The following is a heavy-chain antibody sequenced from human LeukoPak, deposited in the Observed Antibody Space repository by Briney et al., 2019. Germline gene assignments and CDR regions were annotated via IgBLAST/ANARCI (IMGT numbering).Heavy chain of an antibody. CDR3: ATGYCSGGSCYSSGWFDP. D-gene: IGHD2-15*01. V-gene: IGHV1-24*01. J-gene: IGHJ5*02. Sequence: ASVKVSCKVSGYTLTELSMHWVRQAPGKGLEWMGGFDPEDGETIYAQKFQGRVTMTEDTSTDTAYMKLSSLRSEDTAVYYCATGYCSGGSCYSSGWFDPWGQGTLVTVSS. CDR1: GYTLTELS. CDR2: FDPEDGET.